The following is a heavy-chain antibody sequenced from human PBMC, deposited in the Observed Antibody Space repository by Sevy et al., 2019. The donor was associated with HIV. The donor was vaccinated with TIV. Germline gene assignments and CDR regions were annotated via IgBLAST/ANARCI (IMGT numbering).Heavy chain of an antibody. CDR1: GYSFSSYA. V-gene: IGHV3-23*01. CDR3: ARRSHRIAAAASAFYDN. CDR2: INGRGGST. J-gene: IGHJ4*02. Sequence: GGSLRLSCVVSGYSFSSYAISWVRQAPGKGLEWVSTINGRGGSTYYADSVKGRFTISRDNPKNTQFLQMINLRVDDTAIYYCARRSHRIAAAASAFYDNWGQGTLVTVSS. D-gene: IGHD6-13*01.